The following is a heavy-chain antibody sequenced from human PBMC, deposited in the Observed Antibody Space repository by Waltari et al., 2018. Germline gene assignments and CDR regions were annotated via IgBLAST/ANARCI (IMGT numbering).Heavy chain of an antibody. CDR1: GGSISISTYY. V-gene: IGHV4-39*01. Sequence: QLQLQESGPGLVKPSETLSLTCTVSGGSISISTYYWGWIRQPPGQGLEWSGNIYYSGSTYPPPSRKGRVTISVDTSKNQFSLKLSSVTAADTAVYYCARIITSTKGYYFDYWGQGTLVTVSS. J-gene: IGHJ4*02. CDR3: ARIITSTKGYYFDY. CDR2: IYYSGST. D-gene: IGHD3-10*01.